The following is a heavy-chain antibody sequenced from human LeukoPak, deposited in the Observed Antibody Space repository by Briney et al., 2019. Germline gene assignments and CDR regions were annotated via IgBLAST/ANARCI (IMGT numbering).Heavy chain of an antibody. V-gene: IGHV3-23*01. J-gene: IGHJ4*02. CDR2: ISGSGAST. CDR1: RFTFNNYA. Sequence: GGSLRLSCAASRFTFNNYAMSWVRQAPGKGLEWVSVISGSGASTYYADSVKGRFTISRDDSRNTLYLQMNSLRGDDTAVYYCAKDVGKWESLHFFDYWGQGTLVTVSS. D-gene: IGHD1-26*01. CDR3: AKDVGKWESLHFFDY.